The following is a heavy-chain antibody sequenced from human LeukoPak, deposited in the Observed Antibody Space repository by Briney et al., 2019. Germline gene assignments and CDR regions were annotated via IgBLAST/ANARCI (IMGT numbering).Heavy chain of an antibody. V-gene: IGHV4-30-4*08. CDR2: IYDSGST. D-gene: IGHD1-26*01. J-gene: IGHJ4*02. Sequence: SETLSLTCXVSGDSISRGDYYWSWIRQPPGKGLEWIGHIYDSGSTYYNPSLRSRLTISLATSKNQFSLKLSSVTAADTAVYYCAREAVVGATTPFDYWGQGTLVTVSS. CDR1: GDSISRGDYY. CDR3: AREAVVGATTPFDY.